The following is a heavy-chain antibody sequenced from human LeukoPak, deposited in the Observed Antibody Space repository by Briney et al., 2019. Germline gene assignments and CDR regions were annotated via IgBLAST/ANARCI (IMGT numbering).Heavy chain of an antibody. D-gene: IGHD3-9*01. V-gene: IGHV1-3*04. J-gene: IGHJ4*02. CDR3: ARARGRYFDWLFHPHGYFDY. CDR1: GYTFTSYA. CDR2: INTGNGNT. Sequence: GASVKVSCKASGYTFTSYAMHWVRQAPGQRLEWMGWINTGNGNTKYSQKFQGRVTITRGTSASTAYMELSSLRSEDTAVYYCARARGRYFDWLFHPHGYFDYWGQGTLVTVSS.